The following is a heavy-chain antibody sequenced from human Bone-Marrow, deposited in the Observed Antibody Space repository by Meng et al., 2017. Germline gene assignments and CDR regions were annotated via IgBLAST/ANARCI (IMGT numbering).Heavy chain of an antibody. CDR1: GFTFSSYE. D-gene: IGHD7-27*01. J-gene: IGHJ3*02. CDR2: ISSSGSTI. CDR3: VSAGDENAFDI. V-gene: IGHV3-48*03. Sequence: GESLKISCAASGFTFSSYEMNWVRQAPGKGLEWVSYISSSGSTIYYADSVKGRFTISRDNAKNSLYLQMNSLRAEDTAVYYCVSAGDENAFDIWGQGTMVTVSS.